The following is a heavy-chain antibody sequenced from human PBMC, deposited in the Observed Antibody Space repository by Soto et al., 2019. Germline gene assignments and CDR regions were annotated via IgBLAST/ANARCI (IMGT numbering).Heavy chain of an antibody. J-gene: IGHJ4*02. CDR1: GGSISSSNW. CDR2: IYHSGST. D-gene: IGHD6-19*01. CDR3: ARERIAVDGVSDY. Sequence: SETLSLTCAVSGGSISSSNWWSWVRQPPGKGLEWIGEIYHSGSTNYNPSLKSRVTISVDKSKNQFSLKLSSVTAADTAVYYCARERIAVDGVSDYWGQGTLVTVSS. V-gene: IGHV4-4*02.